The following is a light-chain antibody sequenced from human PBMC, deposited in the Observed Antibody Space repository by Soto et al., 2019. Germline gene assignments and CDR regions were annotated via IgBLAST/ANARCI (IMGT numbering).Light chain of an antibody. CDR2: VVT. J-gene: IGLJ1*01. CDR3: SSYTSDTTGV. CDR1: SSDVGGYNY. V-gene: IGLV2-14*03. Sequence: QSALTQPASVSGSPGQSIAISCAGTSSDVGGYNYVSWYQQHPGKAPKLMIYVVTTRPSGVSNRFSGSKSGNTAALTISGVQAEDEPDYYCSSYTSDTTGVFGTGTKLTVL.